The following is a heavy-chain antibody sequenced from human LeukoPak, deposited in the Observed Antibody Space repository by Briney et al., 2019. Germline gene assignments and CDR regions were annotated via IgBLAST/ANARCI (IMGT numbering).Heavy chain of an antibody. Sequence: SETLSLTCTVSGGSISRGNYYWSWIRQHPGEGLEWIGYIYYNGNTYYNPSLKSRVTISVDTSQSQFSLELSSVTAAYTAVYYCARGYSGYDRNYYYMDVWGKGTTVTVSS. V-gene: IGHV4-31*03. D-gene: IGHD5-12*01. J-gene: IGHJ6*03. CDR2: IYYNGNT. CDR1: GGSISRGNYY. CDR3: ARGYSGYDRNYYYMDV.